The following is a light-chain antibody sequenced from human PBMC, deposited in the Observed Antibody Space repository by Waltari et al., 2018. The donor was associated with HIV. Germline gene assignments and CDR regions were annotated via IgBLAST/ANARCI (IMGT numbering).Light chain of an antibody. CDR3: QQVKSYPLT. V-gene: IGKV1-9*01. Sequence: DIQLTQSPSFLSASVGDTVTITCRASQGIPNTVAWYQQKPGKAPKSLIYDASTLQSGVPSRFSGSGSGTEFTLTISSLQPEDFATYYCQQVKSYPLTFGQGTRLEIK. CDR1: QGIPNT. J-gene: IGKJ5*01. CDR2: DAS.